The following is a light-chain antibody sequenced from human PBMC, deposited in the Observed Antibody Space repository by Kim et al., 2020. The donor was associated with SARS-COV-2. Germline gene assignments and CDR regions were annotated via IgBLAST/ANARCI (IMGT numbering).Light chain of an antibody. CDR2: GAS. Sequence: VSPGDRATLSCRASQSVGSNVAWYQQKPGQAPRLLIYGASTRATGIPARFSGSGSGTEFTLTISSLQSEDLAVYFCQQYDDWPPWTFGQGTKVEIK. V-gene: IGKV3-15*01. J-gene: IGKJ1*01. CDR1: QSVGSN. CDR3: QQYDDWPPWT.